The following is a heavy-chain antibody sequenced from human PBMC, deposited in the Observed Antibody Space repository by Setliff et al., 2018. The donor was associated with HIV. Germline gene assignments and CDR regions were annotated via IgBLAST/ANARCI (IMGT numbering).Heavy chain of an antibody. D-gene: IGHD4-17*01. CDR3: ARATVTVDFYYYGLDV. V-gene: IGHV4-34*01. CDR2: INHSGST. CDR1: GGSFSDYY. J-gene: IGHJ6*02. Sequence: PSETLSLTCAVYGGSFSDYYWSWIRQPPGKGLEWIGEINHSGSTNYNPSLKSRVTISVDTSKNQFSLKLSSVTAADTAVYYCARATVTVDFYYYGLDVWGQWTTVTVSS.